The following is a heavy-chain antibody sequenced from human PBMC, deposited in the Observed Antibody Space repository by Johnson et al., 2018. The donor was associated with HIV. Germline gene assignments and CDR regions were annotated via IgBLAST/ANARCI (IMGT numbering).Heavy chain of an antibody. J-gene: IGHJ3*02. CDR1: GFTFSSYA. CDR2: ISYDGSNK. Sequence: QVQLVESGGGLVQPGGSLRLSCAASGFTFSSYAMHWVRQAPGKGLEWVAVISYDGSNKYYADSVKGRFTISRDNAKKTLYLQMNSLRAEDTAVYYCARDLGPDGAFDIWGQGTMVTVSS. D-gene: IGHD5-24*01. CDR3: ARDLGPDGAFDI. V-gene: IGHV3-30-3*01.